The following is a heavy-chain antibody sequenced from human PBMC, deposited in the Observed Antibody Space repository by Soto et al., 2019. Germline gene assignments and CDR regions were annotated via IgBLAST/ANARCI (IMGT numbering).Heavy chain of an antibody. J-gene: IGHJ4*02. CDR1: GFSFSLFW. CDR3: ARTGWPQSSYYFDY. CDR2: INEDGSEK. D-gene: IGHD3-16*01. Sequence: VQLAESGGGLVQPGGSLRLSCEASGFSFSLFWMSWVRQTPGKGLEWVANINEDGSEKFFADSVKGRFTISRDNAKNSLSLQMNSLTADDTAVYYCARTGWPQSSYYFDYWGQGTLVTVSS. V-gene: IGHV3-7*03.